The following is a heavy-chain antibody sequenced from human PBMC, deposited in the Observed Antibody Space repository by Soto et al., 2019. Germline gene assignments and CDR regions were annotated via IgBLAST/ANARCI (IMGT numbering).Heavy chain of an antibody. V-gene: IGHV3-23*01. D-gene: IGHD3-10*01. Sequence: HPGGSLRLSCAASGFTFSSYAMSWVRQAPGKGLEWVSAISGSGGSTYYADSVKGRFTISRDNSKNTLYLQMNSLRAEDTAVYYCAKGTYGSGSYYDRRRNWYFDLWGRGTLVTVSS. CDR1: GFTFSSYA. CDR2: ISGSGGST. J-gene: IGHJ2*01. CDR3: AKGTYGSGSYYDRRRNWYFDL.